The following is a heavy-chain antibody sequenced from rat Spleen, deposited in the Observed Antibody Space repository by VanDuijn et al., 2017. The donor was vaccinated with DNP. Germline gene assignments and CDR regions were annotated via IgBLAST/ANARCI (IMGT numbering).Heavy chain of an antibody. CDR3: TTGGAAAY. V-gene: IGHV5S10*01. D-gene: IGHD1-2*01. Sequence: EVQVVESGGGLVQPGGSLKLSCAASGFTFGDYYMSWVRQPPKKGLDWVASIIYDGSITYYGDSVKGRFTISRDNTKSTLYLQMDSLRSEDTATYYCTTGGAAAYWGQGTLVTVSS. J-gene: IGHJ3*01. CDR2: IIYDGSIT. CDR1: GFTFGDYY.